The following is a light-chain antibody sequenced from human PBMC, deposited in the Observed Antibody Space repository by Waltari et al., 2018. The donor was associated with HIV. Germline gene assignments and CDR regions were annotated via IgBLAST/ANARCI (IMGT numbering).Light chain of an antibody. CDR3: QQYDNLPLT. CDR1: QSVLHISNHKDY. CDR2: DAS. J-gene: IGKJ4*01. Sequence: DIVMTQSPDSLAVSLGERATINCKSSQSVLHISNHKDYLAWYQQKPGKAPKLLIYDASNLETGVPSRFSGSGSGTDFTFTISSLQPEDIATYYCQQYDNLPLTFGGGTKVEIK. V-gene: IGKV4-1*01.